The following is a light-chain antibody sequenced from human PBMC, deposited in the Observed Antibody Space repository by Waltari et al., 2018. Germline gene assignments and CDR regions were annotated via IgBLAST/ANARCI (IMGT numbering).Light chain of an antibody. Sequence: DREMNKSPSSLSASEGDRVKSTCRASQSVSSYLNWYQQKPGKAPNLLIYAASPLQIGVPSRFSGSGSGTDFTLTISSLQPQDFATYYCHQSFNTPRTFGQGTKVEVK. V-gene: IGKV1-39*01. CDR3: HQSFNTPRT. J-gene: IGKJ1*01. CDR2: AAS. CDR1: QSVSSY.